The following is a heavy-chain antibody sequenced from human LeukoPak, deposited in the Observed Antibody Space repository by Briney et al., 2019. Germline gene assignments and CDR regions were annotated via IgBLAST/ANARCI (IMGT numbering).Heavy chain of an antibody. CDR1: GGSISSYY. CDR3: ARAPEYYDILTGYCLHDAFDI. V-gene: IGHV4-59*01. D-gene: IGHD3-9*01. J-gene: IGHJ3*02. CDR2: IYYSGST. Sequence: SETLSLTCTVSGGSISSYYWSWIRQPPGKGLEWIGYIYYSGSTNYNPSLKSRVTISVDTSKNQFSLKLSSVTAADTAVYCCARAPEYYDILTGYCLHDAFDIWGQGTMVTVSS.